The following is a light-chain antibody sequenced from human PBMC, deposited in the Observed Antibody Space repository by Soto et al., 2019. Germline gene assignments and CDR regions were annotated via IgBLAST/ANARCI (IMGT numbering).Light chain of an antibody. Sequence: EIVLTQSPGTLSLSPGERATLSCRASQSISVTYLAWYQQKPGQAPRLLIYTTSIRATGIPARFSGSGSGTDFTLTISSLEPEDFAVYYCQQRSNWPITFGQGTRLEIK. V-gene: IGKV3-11*01. J-gene: IGKJ5*01. CDR1: QSISVTY. CDR2: TTS. CDR3: QQRSNWPIT.